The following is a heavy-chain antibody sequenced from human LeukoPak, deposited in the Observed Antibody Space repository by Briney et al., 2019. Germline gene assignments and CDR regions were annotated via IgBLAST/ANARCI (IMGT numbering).Heavy chain of an antibody. Sequence: PSQTLSLTCPISEGGLSHAGYFWIWVRQRPGKGLEWMGYLDHSGRSYYSPSLESRVVISVDTSKNQVSLTVRSVTAADTAVYYCARDAGYGMDVWGQGTTVTVSS. CDR1: EGGLSHAGYF. CDR3: ARDAGYGMDV. V-gene: IGHV4-31*03. CDR2: LDHSGRS. J-gene: IGHJ6*02.